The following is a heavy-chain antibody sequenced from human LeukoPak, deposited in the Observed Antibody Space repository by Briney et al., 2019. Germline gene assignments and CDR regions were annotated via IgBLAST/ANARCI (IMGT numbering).Heavy chain of an antibody. J-gene: IGHJ3*02. D-gene: IGHD3-22*01. Sequence: GGSLRLSCAASGFTFSSYAMSWVRQAPGKGLEWVSAISGSGGSTYYADSVKGRFTISRDNSKNTLYLQMNSLRAEDTAVYYCAKEGVPTMIVVVITPIGAFDIWGQGTMVTVSS. CDR1: GFTFSSYA. V-gene: IGHV3-23*01. CDR2: ISGSGGST. CDR3: AKEGVPTMIVVVITPIGAFDI.